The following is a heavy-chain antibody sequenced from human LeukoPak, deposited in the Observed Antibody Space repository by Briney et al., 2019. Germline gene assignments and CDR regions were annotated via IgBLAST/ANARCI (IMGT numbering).Heavy chain of an antibody. J-gene: IGHJ3*02. CDR2: IYPGDSDT. Sequence: GESLKISCKGSGYSFISYWIGWVRQMPGKGLEWMGIIYPGDSDTRYSPSFQGQVTISADKSISTAYLQWSSLKASDTAMYYCARRVRSKGATPKAGAFDIWGQGTMVTVSS. D-gene: IGHD1-26*01. CDR3: ARRVRSKGATPKAGAFDI. CDR1: GYSFISYW. V-gene: IGHV5-51*01.